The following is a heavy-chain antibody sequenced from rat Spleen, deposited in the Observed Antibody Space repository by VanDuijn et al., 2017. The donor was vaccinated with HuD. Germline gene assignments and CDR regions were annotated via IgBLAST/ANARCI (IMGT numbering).Heavy chain of an antibody. D-gene: IGHD1-4*01. CDR2: LSSGGGT. CDR1: GFTFSNYD. V-gene: IGHV2S12*01. Sequence: VQLVESGGGLVQPGRSLKLSCAASGFTFSNYDMAWVRQAPTKGLEWIAALSSGGGTYYNSGLKSRLSISRDTSKSQVFLKMNSLQTEDTAIYFCTGNRHSPGVLDAWGQGASVTVSS. J-gene: IGHJ4*01. CDR3: TGNRHSPGVLDA.